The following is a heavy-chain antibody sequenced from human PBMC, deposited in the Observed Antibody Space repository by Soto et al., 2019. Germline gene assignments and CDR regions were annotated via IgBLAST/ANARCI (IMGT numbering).Heavy chain of an antibody. CDR3: TAPVLEWLLGYYYYGMDV. V-gene: IGHV3-15*01. J-gene: IGHJ6*02. CDR2: IKSKTDGGTT. CDR1: GFTFSNAW. Sequence: GGSLGLSCAASGFTFSNAWMSWVRQAPGKGLEWVGRIKSKTDGGTTDYAAPVKGRFTISRDDSKNTLYLQMNSLKTEDTAVYYCTAPVLEWLLGYYYYGMDVWGQGTTVTVSS. D-gene: IGHD3-3*01.